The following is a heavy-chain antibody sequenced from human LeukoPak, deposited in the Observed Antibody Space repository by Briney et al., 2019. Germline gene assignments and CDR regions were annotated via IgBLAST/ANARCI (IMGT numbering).Heavy chain of an antibody. V-gene: IGHV1-2*02. Sequence: GASVKVSCKASGYTFTGYYMHWVRQAPGQGLEWMGWINPNSGGTNYAQKFQGRVTMTRDTSISTAYMELSRPRSDDTAVYYCARPKRIVGATDQFDYWGQGTLVTVSS. CDR2: INPNSGGT. CDR3: ARPKRIVGATDQFDY. D-gene: IGHD1-26*01. CDR1: GYTFTGYY. J-gene: IGHJ4*02.